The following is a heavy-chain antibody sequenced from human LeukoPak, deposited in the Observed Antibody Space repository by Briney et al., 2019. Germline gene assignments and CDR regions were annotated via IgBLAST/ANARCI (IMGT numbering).Heavy chain of an antibody. Sequence: WGSLRLSCAVSGFTFSSYWMHWVRQAPGKGLVWVSRINSDGSSTSYADAVKGRFTISRDNAKNTAYLQMNSLRAEDTAVYYCARVQGHPPNGLDIWGQGTMVTVSS. J-gene: IGHJ3*02. CDR1: GFTFSSYW. CDR2: INSDGSST. V-gene: IGHV3-74*01. CDR3: ARVQGHPPNGLDI. D-gene: IGHD2-8*01.